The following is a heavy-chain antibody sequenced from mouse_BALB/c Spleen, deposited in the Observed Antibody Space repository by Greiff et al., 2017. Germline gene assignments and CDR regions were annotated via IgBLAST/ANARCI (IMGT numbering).Heavy chain of an antibody. CDR1: GFTFSDYY. D-gene: IGHD2-4*01. Sequence: EVQGVESGGGLVKPGGSLKLSCAASGFTFSDYYMYWVRQTPEKRLEWVATISDGGSYTYYPDSVKGRFTISRDNAKNNLYLQMSSLKSEDTAMYYCARDVGLPYYYAMDYWGQGTSVTVSS. CDR3: ARDVGLPYYYAMDY. J-gene: IGHJ4*01. V-gene: IGHV5-4*02. CDR2: ISDGGSYT.